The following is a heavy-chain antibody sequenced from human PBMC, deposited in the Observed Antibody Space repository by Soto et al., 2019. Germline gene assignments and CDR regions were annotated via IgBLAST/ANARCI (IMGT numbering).Heavy chain of an antibody. CDR2: ISWNSGSV. CDR3: AKGTYYASGSYYMDY. Sequence: PGGSLRLSCASSGFSFDDYAMHWVRLAPGKGLEWVSGISWNSGSVGYADSVKGRFTLSRDNAKNSLYLQMNSLRADDTALYYCAKGTYYASGSYYMDYWGQGTPVTVSS. CDR1: GFSFDDYA. D-gene: IGHD3-10*01. J-gene: IGHJ4*02. V-gene: IGHV3-9*01.